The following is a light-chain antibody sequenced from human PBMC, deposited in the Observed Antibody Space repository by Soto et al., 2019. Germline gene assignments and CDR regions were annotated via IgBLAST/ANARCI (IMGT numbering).Light chain of an antibody. CDR3: SSYTSSSTRV. CDR2: AVS. V-gene: IGLV2-14*01. J-gene: IGLJ1*01. CDR1: SSDVGGYNY. Sequence: QSALTQPASVSGSPGQSITISCTGTSSDVGGYNYVSWYQQHPGKAPKLMISAVSNRPSGVSNRFSGSKSGNTASLTISGLQAEDEADYYCSSYTSSSTRVFGTGTKLTVL.